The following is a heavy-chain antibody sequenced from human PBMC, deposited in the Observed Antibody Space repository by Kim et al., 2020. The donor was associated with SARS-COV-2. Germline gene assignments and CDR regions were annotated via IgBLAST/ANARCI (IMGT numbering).Heavy chain of an antibody. Sequence: SETLSLTCTVSGGSISSYYWSWIRQPPGKGLEWIGYIYYSGSTNYNPSLKSRVTISVDTSKNQFSLKLSSVTAADTAVYYCARLDCSSTSCSFDYWGQGT. CDR1: GGSISSYY. CDR2: IYYSGST. J-gene: IGHJ4*02. V-gene: IGHV4-59*13. D-gene: IGHD2-2*01. CDR3: ARLDCSSTSCSFDY.